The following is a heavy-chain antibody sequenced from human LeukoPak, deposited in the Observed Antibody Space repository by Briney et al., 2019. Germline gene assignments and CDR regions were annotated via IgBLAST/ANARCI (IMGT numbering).Heavy chain of an antibody. V-gene: IGHV3-33*06. CDR1: GFTFSNYG. Sequence: PGGSLRLSCAASGFTFSNYGMHWVRQAPGKGLEWVAVIWYDGSNKYYADSVKGRFTISRDNSKNTLYLQMNSLRAEDTAVYYCAKDPGSATLNYWGQGTLVTVSS. J-gene: IGHJ4*02. D-gene: IGHD6-25*01. CDR2: IWYDGSNK. CDR3: AKDPGSATLNY.